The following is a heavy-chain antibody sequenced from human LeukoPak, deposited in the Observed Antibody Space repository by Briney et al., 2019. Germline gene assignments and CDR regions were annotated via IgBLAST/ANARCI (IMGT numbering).Heavy chain of an antibody. CDR3: AKDHYDILTGYVGGDY. J-gene: IGHJ4*02. D-gene: IGHD3-9*01. V-gene: IGHV3-9*01. CDR1: GFTFDDYA. Sequence: GGSLRLSCAASGFTFDDYAMHWVRQAPGKGLEWVSGISWNSGSIGYADSVKGRFTISRDNAKNSLYLQMNSLRAEDTAVYYCAKDHYDILTGYVGGDYWGQGTLVTVSS. CDR2: ISWNSGSI.